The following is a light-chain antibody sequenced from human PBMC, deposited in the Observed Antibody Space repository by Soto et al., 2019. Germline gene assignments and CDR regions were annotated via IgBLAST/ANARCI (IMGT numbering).Light chain of an antibody. CDR2: GAS. CDR3: QQYSAWPLT. J-gene: IGKJ4*01. Sequence: EIVMTQSPAARSESPGERATLFCRASQGVRSNFLSCYQQKPGQAPRLLIYGASTRATRVPGSFSGSGSGTEFTLTISSLQSEDFAVYYCQQYSAWPLTFGGGTKVEIK. CDR1: QGVRSN. V-gene: IGKV3-15*01.